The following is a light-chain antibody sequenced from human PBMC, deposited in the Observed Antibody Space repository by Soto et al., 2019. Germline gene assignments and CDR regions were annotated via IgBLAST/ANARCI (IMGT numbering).Light chain of an antibody. J-gene: IGLJ1*01. CDR3: AAWDDSLSEGV. Sequence: QAVLTQPPSASGTPGQRATISCSGSSSNIGRNYVSWYQQLPGTAPKLLIYRNNQRPSGVPDRSSGSKSGTSASLAISGLRSEDEADYYCAAWDDSLSEGVFGTATKLTVL. CDR2: RNN. V-gene: IGLV1-47*01. CDR1: SSNIGRNY.